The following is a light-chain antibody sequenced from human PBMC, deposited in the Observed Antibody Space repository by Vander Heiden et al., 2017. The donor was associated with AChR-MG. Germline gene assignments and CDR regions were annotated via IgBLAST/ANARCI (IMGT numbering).Light chain of an antibody. Sequence: DIQMTQSPSTLSASVGDRVTITCRASQSISSWLAWYQQKPGKAPKLLIYKASSLESGFPSRFSGSGSGTEFTLTISSLQPDDFATYYCQQYNSYNTVGQGTKLEIK. CDR3: QQYNSYNT. CDR2: KAS. CDR1: QSISSW. J-gene: IGKJ2*01. V-gene: IGKV1-5*03.